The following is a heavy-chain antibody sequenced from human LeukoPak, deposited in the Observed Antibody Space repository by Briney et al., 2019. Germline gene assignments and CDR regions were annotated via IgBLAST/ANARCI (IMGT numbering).Heavy chain of an antibody. CDR1: GGSISSGGYY. CDR3: ARGPLSWAYYGSGLPGAHSWFDP. CDR2: INHSGST. J-gene: IGHJ5*02. Sequence: SQTLSLTCTVSGGSISSGGYYWSWIRQPPGKGLEWIGEINHSGSTNYNPSLKSRVTISVDTSKNQFSLKLSSVTAADTAVYYCARGPLSWAYYGSGLPGAHSWFDPWGQGTLVTVSS. D-gene: IGHD3-10*01. V-gene: IGHV4-30-2*01.